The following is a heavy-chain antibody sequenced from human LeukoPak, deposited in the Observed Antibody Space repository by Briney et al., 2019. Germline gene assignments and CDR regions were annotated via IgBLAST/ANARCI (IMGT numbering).Heavy chain of an antibody. CDR1: GYTFTSYY. D-gene: IGHD6-13*01. CDR3: ASDQGSSSWYYYYGMDV. V-gene: IGHV1-46*01. Sequence: ASVKVSCKASGYTFTSYYMHWVRQAPGQGLEWMGIINPSGGSTTYAQKLQGRVTMTRDTSTSTVYMELSSLRSEDTAVYYCASDQGSSSWYYYYGMDVWGQGTTVTVSS. J-gene: IGHJ6*02. CDR2: INPSGGST.